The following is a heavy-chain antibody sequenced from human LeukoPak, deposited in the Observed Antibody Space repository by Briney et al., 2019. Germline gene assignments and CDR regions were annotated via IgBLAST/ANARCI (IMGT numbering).Heavy chain of an antibody. Sequence: GGSLRLSCAASGFSFRNAWMSWVRQAPGKGLEWVSAISGSGGSTYYADSVKGRFTISRDNSKNTLYLQMNSLRAEDTAVYYCAKELRYYYDSSGYSPIFDYWGQGTLVTVSS. V-gene: IGHV3-23*01. J-gene: IGHJ4*02. D-gene: IGHD3-22*01. CDR1: GFSFRNAW. CDR3: AKELRYYYDSSGYSPIFDY. CDR2: ISGSGGST.